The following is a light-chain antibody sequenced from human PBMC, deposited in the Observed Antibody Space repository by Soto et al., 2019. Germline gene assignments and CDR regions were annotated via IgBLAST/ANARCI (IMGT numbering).Light chain of an antibody. CDR1: SSDVGGYNF. Sequence: QSVLTQPASVSGSPGQSITISCTGTSSDVGGYNFVSWYQQHPGKAPKLVIYEVSNRPSGVSNRFSGSKSGNTASLTIPGLQAEDEADYYCSSYTSSSTLVFGGGTKLTVL. J-gene: IGLJ3*02. CDR2: EVS. V-gene: IGLV2-14*01. CDR3: SSYTSSSTLV.